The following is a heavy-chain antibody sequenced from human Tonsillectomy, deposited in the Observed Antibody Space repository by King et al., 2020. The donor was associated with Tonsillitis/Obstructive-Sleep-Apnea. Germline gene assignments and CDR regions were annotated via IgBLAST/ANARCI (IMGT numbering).Heavy chain of an antibody. CDR3: ARENSGTYSFDY. V-gene: IGHV1-18*01. D-gene: IGHD1-26*01. Sequence: QLVQSGAEVKKPGASVKVSCKASGYMFTNYGISWVRHAPGQGLEWMGWISGYNGYTNYAQTFQGRVTMTTDTSTTTAYMELRSLRSDDTAVYYCARENSGTYSFDYWGQGTLVTVSS. J-gene: IGHJ4*02. CDR2: ISGYNGYT. CDR1: GYMFTNYG.